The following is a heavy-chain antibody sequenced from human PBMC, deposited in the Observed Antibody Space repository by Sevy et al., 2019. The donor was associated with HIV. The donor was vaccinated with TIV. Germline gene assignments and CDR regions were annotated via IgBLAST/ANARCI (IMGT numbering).Heavy chain of an antibody. CDR1: GFTFSTYV. Sequence: GGSLRLSCAAPGFTFSTYVMPWVPQAPGKGPVWVSRINRDGSSTSYADSVKGRFTISRDNARNTLDLEMNSLRSEDTAVYYCARGQGYWGQGTLVTVSS. CDR3: ARGQGY. CDR2: INRDGSST. V-gene: IGHV3-74*01. J-gene: IGHJ4*02.